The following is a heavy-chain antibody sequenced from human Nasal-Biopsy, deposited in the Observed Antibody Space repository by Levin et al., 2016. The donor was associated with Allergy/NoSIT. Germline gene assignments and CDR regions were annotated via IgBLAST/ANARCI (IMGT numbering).Heavy chain of an antibody. D-gene: IGHD6-19*01. CDR1: GFTFNSYS. Sequence: GGSLRLSCAASGFTFNSYSMNWVRQAPGKGLEWVSYISTSSSTIYYADSVKGRFTISRDNAKNSLYLQMNSLRDEDTAVYYCAKTGYSSKGVDYWGQGTLVTVSS. CDR3: AKTGYSSKGVDY. CDR2: ISTSSSTI. V-gene: IGHV3-48*02. J-gene: IGHJ4*02.